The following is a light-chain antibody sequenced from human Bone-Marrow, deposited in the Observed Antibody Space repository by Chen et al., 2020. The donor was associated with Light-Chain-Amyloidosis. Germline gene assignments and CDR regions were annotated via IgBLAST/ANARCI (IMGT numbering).Light chain of an antibody. CDR2: RNN. CDR3: AAWDGSLSGYV. CDR1: SYNLGIYY. Sequence: QSVLTQPPSASGTPGQRVTISCSGASYNLGIYYVYWYQHFPGAAPKILIHRNNQRPSGVTGRVAAAKAGTSAFLAISGLRSEDEADYYCAAWDGSLSGYVFGTGTKVIVL. V-gene: IGLV1-47*01. J-gene: IGLJ1*01.